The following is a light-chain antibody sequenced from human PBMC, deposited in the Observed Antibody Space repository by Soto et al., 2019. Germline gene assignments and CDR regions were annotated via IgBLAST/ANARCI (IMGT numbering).Light chain of an antibody. CDR3: SSYTSSSTPYV. CDR2: DVS. J-gene: IGLJ1*01. CDR1: SSDVGGYNY. Sequence: QSALTQPASVSGSPGQSITISCTGTSSDVGGYNYVSWYQQHPGKAPKVMIYDVSNRPSGVSNRFSGSKSGNTASLTISGLQAEDEADYYCSSYTSSSTPYVFGSGTNVTVL. V-gene: IGLV2-14*01.